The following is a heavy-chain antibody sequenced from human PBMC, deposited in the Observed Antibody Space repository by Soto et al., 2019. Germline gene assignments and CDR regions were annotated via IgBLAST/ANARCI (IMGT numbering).Heavy chain of an antibody. CDR3: ARDITKIRGVIPNPFDY. CDR2: SIPIFGTA. CDR1: GGTFSSYA. V-gene: IGHV1-69*01. J-gene: IGHJ4*02. D-gene: IGHD3-10*01. Sequence: QVQLVQSGAEVKKPGSSVKVSCKASGGTFSSYAISWVRQAPGQGLEWMGGSIPIFGTANYAQKFQGRVTITADESTSTAYMELSSLRSEDTAVYYCARDITKIRGVIPNPFDYWGQGTLVTVSS.